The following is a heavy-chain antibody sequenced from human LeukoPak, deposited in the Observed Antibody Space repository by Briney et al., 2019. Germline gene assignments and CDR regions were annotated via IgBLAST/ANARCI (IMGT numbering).Heavy chain of an antibody. V-gene: IGHV3-23*01. CDR3: ARVDSGNYDY. CDR1: GFIFSSFV. J-gene: IGHJ4*02. Sequence: PGGSLRLSCAASGFIFSSFVMSWVRQPPGKGQEYVASIDWSDGASYYAASVKGRFTISRDNSKNTLFLQMNSLRVEDTAVYYCARVDSGNYDYWGQGTLLTVSS. D-gene: IGHD1-26*01. CDR2: IDWSDGAS.